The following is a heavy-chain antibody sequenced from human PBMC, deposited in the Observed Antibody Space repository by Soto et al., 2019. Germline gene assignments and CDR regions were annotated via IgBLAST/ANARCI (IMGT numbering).Heavy chain of an antibody. CDR1: CYTFASYG. V-gene: IGHV1-18*04. J-gene: IGHJ4*02. D-gene: IGHD6-19*01. CDR3: EKATTNGGWFNPFDS. Sequence: GASVKVSCKVSCYTFASYGIRWVRQAPGQGLEWMGWISSYNGNTNYAQSLQGRVTMTTDTSTSTAYMELRSLRSEDTAVYYCEKATTNGGWFNPFDSWGQGTLVTVSS. CDR2: ISSYNGNT.